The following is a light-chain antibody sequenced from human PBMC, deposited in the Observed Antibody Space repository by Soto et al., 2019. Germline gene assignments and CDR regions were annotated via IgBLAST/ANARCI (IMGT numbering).Light chain of an antibody. CDR1: QSITTF. CDR2: GAS. V-gene: IGKV1-39*01. Sequence: DSLMTQSPSSLSASVGDRVTITCRASQSITTFLNWYQQKPGKAPKVLIYGASSLQSGVPSRFSGSGSGTDFTLTISSLQPEDFATYYCQQSYNTPPWTFGQGTKVDIK. J-gene: IGKJ1*01. CDR3: QQSYNTPPWT.